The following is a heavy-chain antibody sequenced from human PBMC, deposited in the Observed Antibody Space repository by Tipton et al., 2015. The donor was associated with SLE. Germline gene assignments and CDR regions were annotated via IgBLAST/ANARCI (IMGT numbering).Heavy chain of an antibody. D-gene: IGHD1-1*01. Sequence: TLSLTCTVSGDSISSSTYYWAWIRQPPGKGPEWIGTIYYSGSTYYYPSLKSRITISVDTSKNQFSLEVRSVTAADTAVYYCARASERIGHFDYWGRGTLVTVSS. CDR2: IYYSGST. CDR3: ARASERIGHFDY. J-gene: IGHJ4*02. CDR1: GDSISSSTYY. V-gene: IGHV4-39*07.